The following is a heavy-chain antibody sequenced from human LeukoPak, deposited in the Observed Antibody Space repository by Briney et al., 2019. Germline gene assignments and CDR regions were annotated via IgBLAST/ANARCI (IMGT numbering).Heavy chain of an antibody. CDR1: GGSISRYY. V-gene: IGHV4-59*01. CDR2: IHYSGST. Sequence: PSETLSLTCAVSGGSISRYYWTWIRQPPGERLEWIGWIHYSGSTAYNPSLGSRVTMSVDTSKNHIYLKMTSVTAADTATYYCARWGYFDSSAYFVVDYWGQGVLVTVSS. CDR3: ARWGYFDSSAYFVVDY. D-gene: IGHD3-22*01. J-gene: IGHJ4*02.